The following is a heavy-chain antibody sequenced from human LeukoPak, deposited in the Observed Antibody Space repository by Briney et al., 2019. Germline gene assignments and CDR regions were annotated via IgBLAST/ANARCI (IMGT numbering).Heavy chain of an antibody. CDR3: ARSRNTPLFGY. CDR1: GGTFSSYA. Sequence: SVKVSCKASGGTFSSYAISWVRQAPGQGLEWMGRIIPILGIANYAQKFQGRVTITADKSTSTAYMELSSLRPEDTAVYYCARSRNTPLFGYWGQGTLVTVSS. D-gene: IGHD3-10*01. V-gene: IGHV1-69*04. CDR2: IIPILGIA. J-gene: IGHJ4*02.